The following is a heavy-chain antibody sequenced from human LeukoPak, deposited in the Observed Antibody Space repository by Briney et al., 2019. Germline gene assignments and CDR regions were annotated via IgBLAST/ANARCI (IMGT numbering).Heavy chain of an antibody. V-gene: IGHV1-8*01. Sequence: ASVKVSCKASGYTFTSYNISWVRQATGQGLEWMGWMNPNSGNTGYAQKFQGRVTITRNTSISTAYMELSSLRSEDTAVYYCARVVITGSGIKHQFDPWGQGTLVTVSS. CDR1: GYTFTSYN. J-gene: IGHJ5*02. D-gene: IGHD1-20*01. CDR2: MNPNSGNT. CDR3: ARVVITGSGIKHQFDP.